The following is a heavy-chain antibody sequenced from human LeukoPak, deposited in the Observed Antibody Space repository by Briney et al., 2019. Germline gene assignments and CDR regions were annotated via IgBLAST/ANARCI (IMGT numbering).Heavy chain of an antibody. V-gene: IGHV3-64*01. CDR2: ISSNGGST. J-gene: IGHJ4*02. D-gene: IGHD3-3*01. CDR1: GFTFSTYA. CDR3: ARAVDFWSGYDY. Sequence: GGSLRLSCAASGFTFSTYAMHWVRQAPGKGREYVSAISSNGGSTYYAHSVKGRFTISRDNSKNTLYLQMGSLRAEDMAVYYRARAVDFWSGYDYWGQGTLVTVSS.